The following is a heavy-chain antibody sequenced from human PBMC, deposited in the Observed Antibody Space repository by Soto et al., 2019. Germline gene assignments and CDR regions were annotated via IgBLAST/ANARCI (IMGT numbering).Heavy chain of an antibody. J-gene: IGHJ6*02. D-gene: IGHD5-18*01. V-gene: IGHV5-10-1*01. CDR2: IDPSDSYT. Sequence: GESLKISCKGSGYSFTSYWISWVRQMPGKGLEWMGRIDPSDSYTNYSPSFQGHVTISADKSISTAYLQWSSLKASDTAVYYCASPMDTAMVRGDYYYGMDVWGQGTTVTVSS. CDR1: GYSFTSYW. CDR3: ASPMDTAMVRGDYYYGMDV.